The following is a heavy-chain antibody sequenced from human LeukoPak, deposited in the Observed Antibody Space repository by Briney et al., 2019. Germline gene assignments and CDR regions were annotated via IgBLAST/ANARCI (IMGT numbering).Heavy chain of an antibody. J-gene: IGHJ4*02. Sequence: GGSLRLSCAASGFTFSSYGMHWVRQAPGKGLEWVALISYDGRNTYSVDSVKGRFTISRDNSKNTLYLQMNSLRAEDTAMYYCAKDGFAHYDSSGYADYWGQGTLVTVSS. CDR3: AKDGFAHYDSSGYADY. V-gene: IGHV3-30*18. CDR2: ISYDGRNT. D-gene: IGHD3-22*01. CDR1: GFTFSSYG.